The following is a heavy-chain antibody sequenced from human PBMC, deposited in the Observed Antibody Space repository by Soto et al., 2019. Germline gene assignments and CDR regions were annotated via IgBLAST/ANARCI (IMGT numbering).Heavy chain of an antibody. CDR2: MNPSSRNR. D-gene: IGHD3-9*01. V-gene: IGHV1-8*01. CDR3: ARATGYYTWFDP. CDR1: GYTFTNYD. Sequence: QVQLVQSGAEVKKPGASVKVSCKASGYTFTNYDIHWVRLAPGQGLEWMGWMNPSSRNRGYAQKFQGRVTMTSDTSTNTAYMELSSLSSEDTDIYYCARATGYYTWFDPWGQGTLVTVDS. J-gene: IGHJ5*02.